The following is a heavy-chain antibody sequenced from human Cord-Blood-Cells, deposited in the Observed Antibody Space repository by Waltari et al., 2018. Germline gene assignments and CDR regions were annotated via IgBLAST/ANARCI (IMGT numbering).Heavy chain of an antibody. CDR2: MYYSGST. D-gene: IGHD7-27*01. V-gene: IGHV4-39*01. Sequence: QLQLQESGPGLVKPSETLSLTCTVSGGPISSSSYYWGWIRQPPGKGLEWIGSMYYSGSTYYNPSLKSRVTISVDTSKNQFSLKLSSVTAADTAVYYCARQEEGLGDFDYWGQGTLVTVSS. CDR1: GGPISSSSYY. CDR3: ARQEEGLGDFDY. J-gene: IGHJ4*02.